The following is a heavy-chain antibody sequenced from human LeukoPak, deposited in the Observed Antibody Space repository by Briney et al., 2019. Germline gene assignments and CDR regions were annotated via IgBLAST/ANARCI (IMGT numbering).Heavy chain of an antibody. V-gene: IGHV4-30-4*01. D-gene: IGHD2-15*01. CDR2: IYDSGST. CDR3: ARDCSGGSCYGAFDI. CDR1: GASIRSGDYY. J-gene: IGHJ3*02. Sequence: SETLSLTCTVSGASIRSGDYYWSWIRQPPGKGLEWIGYIYDSGSTYYNPSLKSRITISVDTSENRFSLKLSSVTATDTAVYYCARDCSGGSCYGAFDIWGKGTMVTVSS.